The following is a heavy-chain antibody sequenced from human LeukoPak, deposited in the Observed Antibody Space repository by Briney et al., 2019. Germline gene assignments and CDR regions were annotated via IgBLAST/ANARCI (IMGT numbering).Heavy chain of an antibody. CDR2: IYYRGST. CDR1: DGSINSYY. CDR3: ARSGTAVAGTWYFDY. Sequence: TSETLSLTCTVSDGSINSYYWSWIRQPPGKGLEWLGYIYYRGSTNYNPSLKSRVTISLDTSKNQFSLRLSSVTAADTAVYYCARSGTAVAGTWYFDYWGQGTLVTVSS. D-gene: IGHD6-19*01. V-gene: IGHV4-59*01. J-gene: IGHJ4*02.